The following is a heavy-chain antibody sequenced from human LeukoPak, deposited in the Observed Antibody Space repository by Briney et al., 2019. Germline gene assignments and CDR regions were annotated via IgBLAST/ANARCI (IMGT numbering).Heavy chain of an antibody. D-gene: IGHD1-26*01. CDR2: INSDGSST. J-gene: IGHJ4*02. CDR1: GFTFSSYW. V-gene: IGHV3-74*01. Sequence: QPGGSLRLSCAASGFTFSSYWMHWVRQVPGKGLVWVPRINSDGSSTSYADSVKGRFTISRDNAKNTLYLQMNSLRAEDTAVYYCARESSVGAHKAFDYWGQGTLVTVSS. CDR3: ARESSVGAHKAFDY.